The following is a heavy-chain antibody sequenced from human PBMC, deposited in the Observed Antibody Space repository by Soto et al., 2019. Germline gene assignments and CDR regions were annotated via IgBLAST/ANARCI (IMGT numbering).Heavy chain of an antibody. J-gene: IGHJ6*02. Sequence: GGSLRLSCAASGFTFSSYEMNWVRQAPGKGLEWVSYISSSGSTIYYADSVKGRFTISRDNAKNSLYLQMNSLRAEDTAVYYCARGWLRYYGMDVWGQGTTVTVYS. V-gene: IGHV3-48*03. D-gene: IGHD5-12*01. CDR1: GFTFSSYE. CDR2: ISSSGSTI. CDR3: ARGWLRYYGMDV.